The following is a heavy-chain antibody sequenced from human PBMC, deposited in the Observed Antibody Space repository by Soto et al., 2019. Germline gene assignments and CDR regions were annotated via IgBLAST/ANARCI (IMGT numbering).Heavy chain of an antibody. D-gene: IGHD6-13*01. CDR2: INWSSGSI. Sequence: DVQLVESGGGLVQPGRSLRLSCAASGFTFDDYAMHWVRQVPGKGLEWVSGINWSSGSIGYGDSVKGRFAISRDNTKNSLHLQMNSLSAEDTAFYDGVKDESINWYGAHFRHWGQGTLVTVSS. V-gene: IGHV3-9*01. CDR1: GFTFDDYA. J-gene: IGHJ1*01. CDR3: VKDESINWYGAHFRH.